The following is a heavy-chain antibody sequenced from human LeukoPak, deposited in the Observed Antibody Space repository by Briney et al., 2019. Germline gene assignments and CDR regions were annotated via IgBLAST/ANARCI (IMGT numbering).Heavy chain of an antibody. Sequence: GGSLRLSCAASGFTFSSYGMHWVRQAPGKGLEWVAVISYDGSNKNYADSVKGRFTISRDNSKNTLYLQMNSLRAEDTALYYCAKGGVYGDYYFDYWGQGTLVTVSS. V-gene: IGHV3-30*18. D-gene: IGHD4-17*01. CDR3: AKGGVYGDYYFDY. CDR1: GFTFSSYG. CDR2: ISYDGSNK. J-gene: IGHJ4*02.